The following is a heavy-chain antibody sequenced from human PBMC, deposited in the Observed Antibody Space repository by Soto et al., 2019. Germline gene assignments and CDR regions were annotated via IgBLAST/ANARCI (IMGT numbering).Heavy chain of an antibody. V-gene: IGHV1-3*01. CDR2: INAGNGNT. CDR1: GYTFTSYA. D-gene: IGHD3-10*01. CDR3: ARDLIIGMDV. J-gene: IGHJ6*02. Sequence: QVQLVQSGAEVKKPGASVKVSCKASGYTFTSYAMHWVRQAPGQRLEWMGWINAGNGNTKYSQKFQGRVTITRDTSASTAYMELRSLRSEDTAVYYCARDLIIGMDVWGQGTTVTVSS.